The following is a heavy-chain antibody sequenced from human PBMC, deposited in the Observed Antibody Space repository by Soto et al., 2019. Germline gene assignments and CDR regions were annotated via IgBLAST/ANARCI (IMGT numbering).Heavy chain of an antibody. V-gene: IGHV3-33*01. D-gene: IGHD6-13*01. CDR2: IWYDGSNK. Sequence: QVQLVESGGGVVQPGRSLRLSCAASGFTFSSYGMHWVRQAPGKGLEWVAVIWYDGSNKYYADSVKGRFTISRDNSKNTLYLQMNSLRAEDTAVYYCARDNSSSWFGDSMDVWGQGTTVTVSS. CDR1: GFTFSSYG. J-gene: IGHJ6*02. CDR3: ARDNSSSWFGDSMDV.